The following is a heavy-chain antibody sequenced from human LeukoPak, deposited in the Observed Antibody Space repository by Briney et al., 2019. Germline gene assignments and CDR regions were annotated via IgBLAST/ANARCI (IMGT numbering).Heavy chain of an antibody. CDR1: GFTFDDYG. J-gene: IGHJ4*02. CDR2: INWNGGST. Sequence: GGSLRLSCAASGFTFDDYGMSWVRQAPGKGLEWVSGINWNGGSTGYADSVKGRFTIPRDNAKNSLYLQMNSLRVEDTALYYCARGIRFLEWLSGSDYWGQGTLVTVSS. V-gene: IGHV3-20*04. CDR3: ARGIRFLEWLSGSDY. D-gene: IGHD3-3*01.